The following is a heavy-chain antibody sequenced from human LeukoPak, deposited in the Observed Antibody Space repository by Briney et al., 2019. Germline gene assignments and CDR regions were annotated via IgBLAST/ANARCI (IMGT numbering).Heavy chain of an antibody. CDR2: IYYSGST. CDR1: GGSISSSSYY. V-gene: IGHV4-39*07. D-gene: IGHD3-10*01. CDR3: ARDRFHGSGSSFDY. J-gene: IGHJ4*02. Sequence: SETLSLTCTVSGGSISSSSYYWGWIRQPPGKGLEWIGSIYYSGSTYYNPSLKSRVTISVDTSKNQFSLKLSSVTAADTAVYYCARDRFHGSGSSFDYWGQGTLVTVSS.